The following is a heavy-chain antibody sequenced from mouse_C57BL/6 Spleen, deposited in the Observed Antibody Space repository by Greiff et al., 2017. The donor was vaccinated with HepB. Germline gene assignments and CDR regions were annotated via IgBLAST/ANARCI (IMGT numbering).Heavy chain of an antibody. V-gene: IGHV14-2*01. D-gene: IGHD4-1*01. J-gene: IGHJ2*01. Sequence: EVQLQQSGAELVKPGASVKLSCTASGFNIKDYYMHWVKQRTEQGLEWIGRIDPEDGETKYAPKFQGKATITADISSNPAYLQLSSLTSEDTAVYYCASLANGGYYFDYGGQGTTLTVSS. CDR3: ASLANGGYYFDY. CDR1: GFNIKDYY. CDR2: IDPEDGET.